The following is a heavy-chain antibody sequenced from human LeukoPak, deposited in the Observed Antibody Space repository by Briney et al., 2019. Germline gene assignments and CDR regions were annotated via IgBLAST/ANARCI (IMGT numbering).Heavy chain of an antibody. V-gene: IGHV3-7*01. CDR3: SRPPISGSDY. Sequence: GGSLRLSCAASGFTFSSYWMSWVRQAPGKGLEWVANIKQDGSEKYYVDSVKGRFTISRDNAQNSMYLQMNSLRAEDTAVYYCSRPPISGSDYWGQGILVTVSS. J-gene: IGHJ4*02. CDR2: IKQDGSEK. D-gene: IGHD5-12*01. CDR1: GFTFSSYW.